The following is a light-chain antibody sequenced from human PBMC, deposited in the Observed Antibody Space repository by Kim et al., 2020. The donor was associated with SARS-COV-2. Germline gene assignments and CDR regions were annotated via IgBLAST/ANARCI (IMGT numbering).Light chain of an antibody. CDR2: DVS. CDR3: QQRSNLIT. J-gene: IGKJ5*01. CDR1: QSVSSY. V-gene: IGKV3-11*01. Sequence: SLPPGERAPPSCRASQSVSSYLAWYQQKPGQALRLLIYDVSSRATGIPARFSGSGSGTDFTLTISSLEPEDFAVYYCQQRSNLITFGQGTRLEIK.